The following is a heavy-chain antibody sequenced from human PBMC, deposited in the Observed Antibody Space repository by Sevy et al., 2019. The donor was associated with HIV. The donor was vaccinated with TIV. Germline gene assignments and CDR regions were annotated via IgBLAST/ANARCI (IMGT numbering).Heavy chain of an antibody. CDR2: ISYTGST. CDR3: ARRGDNNWFDP. J-gene: IGHJ5*02. D-gene: IGHD2-15*01. V-gene: IGHV4-39*01. Sequence: SETLSLTCTVSGVCISGGAYYWGWIRQPPGKGLEWIGSISYTGSTYYNPSLKSRVTISVDTSKNQFSLKLTSVTAADTAVYYCARRGDNNWFDPWGQGTLVTVSS. CDR1: GVCISGGAYY.